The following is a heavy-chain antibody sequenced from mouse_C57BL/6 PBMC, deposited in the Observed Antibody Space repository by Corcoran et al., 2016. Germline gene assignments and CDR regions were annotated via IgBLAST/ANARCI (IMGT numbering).Heavy chain of an antibody. CDR1: GYTFTDYN. CDR3: ARADYYSNLYWYFDV. CDR2: INPNNGGT. J-gene: IGHJ1*03. D-gene: IGHD2-5*01. V-gene: IGHV1-18*01. Sequence: EVQLQQSGPELVKPGASVKIPCKASGYTFTDYNMDWVKQSHGKSLEWIGDINPNNGGTIYNQKFKGKATLTVDKSSSTAYMELRSLTSEDTAVYYCARADYYSNLYWYFDVWGTGTTVTVSS.